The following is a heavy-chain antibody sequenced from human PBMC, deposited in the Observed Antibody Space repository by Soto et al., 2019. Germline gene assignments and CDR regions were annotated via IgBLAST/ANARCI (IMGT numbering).Heavy chain of an antibody. V-gene: IGHV4-59*01. Sequence: SETLSLTCTVSGGSISSYYWSWIRQPPGKGLEWIGYIYFRGTTNYNPSLKSRVTMSADTSKNQFSLKLNSVTAADTAVYYCTRMNYYDTSGYPFDYWGQGMMVTVSS. CDR3: TRMNYYDTSGYPFDY. J-gene: IGHJ4*02. D-gene: IGHD3-22*01. CDR2: IYFRGTT. CDR1: GGSISSYY.